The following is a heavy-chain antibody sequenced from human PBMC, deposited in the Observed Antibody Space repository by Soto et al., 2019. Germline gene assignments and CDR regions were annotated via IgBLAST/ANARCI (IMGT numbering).Heavy chain of an antibody. CDR3: AKYPVRTLCSAASRIESWFDP. CDR2: IYPGGSDT. D-gene: IGHD6-25*01. Sequence: GESLKISCKGSGYSFTSYWIGWVRQMPGKGLEWMGIIYPGGSDTRYSPSLQGPVTISAVKSISTAYLQWSTLKASDTAMNCCAKYPVRTLCSAASRIESWFDPWGQGTLVTVSS. CDR1: GYSFTSYW. J-gene: IGHJ5*02. V-gene: IGHV5-51*01.